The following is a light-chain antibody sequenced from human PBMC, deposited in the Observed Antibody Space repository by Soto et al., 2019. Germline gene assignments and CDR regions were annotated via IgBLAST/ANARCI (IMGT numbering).Light chain of an antibody. CDR2: EVS. Sequence: QSALTQPPSASGSPGQSVTISCTGTINDVGGYNYVSWYQQLPGKAPKLMIYEVSKRPSGVPDRFSGSKSGNTASLTVSGLQAEDEADYYCSSYAGSNNLGVFGGGTKLTFL. V-gene: IGLV2-8*01. J-gene: IGLJ3*02. CDR1: INDVGGYNY. CDR3: SSYAGSNNLGV.